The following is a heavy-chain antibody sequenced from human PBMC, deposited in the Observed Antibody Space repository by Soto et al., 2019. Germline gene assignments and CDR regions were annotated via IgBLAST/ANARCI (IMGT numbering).Heavy chain of an antibody. CDR1: GFAFSSSS. CDR3: ARVQRGLFGGFDH. CDR2: ISSNGAAT. Sequence: EVQLVESGGGLVQPGGSLKLSCAAAGFAFSSSSMHWVRQAPGKGLEYVATISSNGAATLYANSVKGRFTISRDNSKNTVYLQVGSLSAEDVAVYYCARVQRGLFGGFDHWGQGILVTVSS. J-gene: IGHJ4*02. V-gene: IGHV3-64*01. D-gene: IGHD3-16*01.